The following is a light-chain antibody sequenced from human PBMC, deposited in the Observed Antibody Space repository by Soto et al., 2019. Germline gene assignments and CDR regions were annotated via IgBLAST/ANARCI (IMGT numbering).Light chain of an antibody. Sequence: EIVLTQSPGTLSLSPGERATLSCRASQSVSSSYLAWYQQKPGQAPMLLNYGPSSSATGIQDRFSGSGSGTDFTLTISILEPEDLAGYYCQQYGSSPPTFGQGTKLEIK. CDR2: GPS. CDR3: QQYGSSPPT. V-gene: IGKV3-20*01. J-gene: IGKJ2*01. CDR1: QSVSSSY.